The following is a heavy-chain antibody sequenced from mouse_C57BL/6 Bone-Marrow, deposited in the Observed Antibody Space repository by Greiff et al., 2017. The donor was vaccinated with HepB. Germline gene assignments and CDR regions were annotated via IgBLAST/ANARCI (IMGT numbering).Heavy chain of an antibody. J-gene: IGHJ2*01. CDR1: GYTFTEYT. D-gene: IGHD3-2*02. CDR3: ARHERGDAGYYFDY. Sequence: VQLQQSGAELVKPGASVKLSCKASGYTFTEYTIHWVKQRSGQGLEWIGWFYPGSGSIKYNEKFKDKATVTADKSSSTVYMELSRLTSEDSAVYFCARHERGDAGYYFDYWGQGTTLTVSS. CDR2: FYPGSGSI. V-gene: IGHV1-62-2*01.